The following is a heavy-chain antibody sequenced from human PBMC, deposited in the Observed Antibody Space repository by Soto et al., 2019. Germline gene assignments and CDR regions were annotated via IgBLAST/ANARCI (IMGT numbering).Heavy chain of an antibody. J-gene: IGHJ4*02. Sequence: PGGSLRLSCAASGFTFSSYSMNWVRQAPGKGLEWVSYISSSSSTIYYADSVRGRFAISRDNSNNMLYLQMNSLRAEDTAVYYCANIRNVVYAHNAYWGQGTLVTVSS. D-gene: IGHD2-8*02. CDR1: GFTFSSYS. V-gene: IGHV3-48*01. CDR2: ISSSSSTI. CDR3: ANIRNVVYAHNAY.